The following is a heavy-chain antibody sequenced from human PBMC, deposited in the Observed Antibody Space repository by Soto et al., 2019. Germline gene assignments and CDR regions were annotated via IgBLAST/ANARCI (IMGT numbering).Heavy chain of an antibody. V-gene: IGHV3-15*07. D-gene: IGHD6-13*01. Sequence: EVQLVESGGGLVTPGGSLTLSSAASGFSFSPAWMNWVRQAPGKELEWVGLIKSKGGGGTADYAAPVKGRFIISRDDSKNTIYLQMNSLKPEDTALYYCIWQQDFYYGRAVWGQGTTVTVSS. J-gene: IGHJ6*02. CDR1: GFSFSPAW. CDR2: IKSKGGGGTA. CDR3: IWQQDFYYGRAV.